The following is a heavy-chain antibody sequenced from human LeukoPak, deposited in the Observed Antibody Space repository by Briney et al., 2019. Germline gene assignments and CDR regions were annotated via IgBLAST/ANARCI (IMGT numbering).Heavy chain of an antibody. Sequence: PGGSLRLSCAASGFTFSSSAMSWVRQAPGKGLEWVSAISNNGGYTYYADSVQGRFTISRDNSKSTLFLRMNSLRAEDTAVYYCGKEERRVITPGLDYWGQGTLVTVSS. D-gene: IGHD4-23*01. CDR3: GKEERRVITPGLDY. V-gene: IGHV3-23*01. CDR2: ISNNGGYT. J-gene: IGHJ4*02. CDR1: GFTFSSSA.